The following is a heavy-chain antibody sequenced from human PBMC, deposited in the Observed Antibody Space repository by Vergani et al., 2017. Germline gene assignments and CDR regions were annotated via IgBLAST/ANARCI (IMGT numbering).Heavy chain of an antibody. J-gene: IGHJ6*02. CDR2: INPSGGST. CDR1: GYTFTSYY. D-gene: IGHD2-15*01. Sequence: QVQLVQSGAEVKKPGASVKVSCKASGYTFTSYYMHWVRQAPGQGLEWMGIINPSGGSTSYAQKFQGRVTMTRDTSTSTVYMELSSLRSEDTAVYYWARDFNIVVVVAAPYYYGMDVWGQGTTVTVSS. V-gene: IGHV1-46*01. CDR3: ARDFNIVVVVAAPYYYGMDV.